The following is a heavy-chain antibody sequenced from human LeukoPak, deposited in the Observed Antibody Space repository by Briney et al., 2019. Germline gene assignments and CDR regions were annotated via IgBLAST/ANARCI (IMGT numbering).Heavy chain of an antibody. V-gene: IGHV1-2*02. CDR1: GYTFTGYY. CDR3: ARDREAGDAFDI. Sequence: ASVKVSCKASGYTFTGYYMHWVRQAPGQGLEWMGWINPNSGGTNYAQKFQGRVTMTRDTSISTAYMELSRLRSDDTAVYHCARDREAGDAFDIWGQGTMVTVSS. D-gene: IGHD6-19*01. CDR2: INPNSGGT. J-gene: IGHJ3*02.